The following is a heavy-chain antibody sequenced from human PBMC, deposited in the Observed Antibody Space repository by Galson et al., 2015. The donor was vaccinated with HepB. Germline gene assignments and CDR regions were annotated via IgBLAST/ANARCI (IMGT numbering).Heavy chain of an antibody. D-gene: IGHD1-26*01. CDR1: GFTLTSSS. V-gene: IGHV1-58*01. J-gene: IGHJ5*02. CDR3: AAERPIPVGATRRWFDP. Sequence: SVKVSCKASGFTLTSSSVQWVRQARGQRLEWVGWIVLGSGDTKYAQKFQERVTITRDMSTSTAYMELSSLRSEDTAVYYCAAERPIPVGATRRWFDPWGQGTLVTVSS. CDR2: IVLGSGDT.